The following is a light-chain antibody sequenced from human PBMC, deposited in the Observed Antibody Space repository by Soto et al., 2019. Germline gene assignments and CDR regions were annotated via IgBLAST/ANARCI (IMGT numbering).Light chain of an antibody. CDR3: QQSYSTPVT. CDR1: QSISTF. Sequence: DIQMTQSPSSLSASVGDRATISCRTGQSISTFLSWYQHKPGKAPRLLIYNASSLQSGVPSRFSGSGSGTEFTLTISSLQPEDFATYYCQQSYSTPVTLGPGTKVEI. CDR2: NAS. V-gene: IGKV1-39*01. J-gene: IGKJ3*01.